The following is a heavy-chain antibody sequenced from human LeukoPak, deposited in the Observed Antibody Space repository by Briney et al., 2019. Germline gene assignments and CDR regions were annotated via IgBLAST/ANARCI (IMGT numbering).Heavy chain of an antibody. V-gene: IGHV3-23*01. D-gene: IGHD3-16*01. CDR3: AKDYAGGWPKRGMDV. CDR1: GFTFSSYA. CDR2: ISGSGGGT. Sequence: PGGSLRLSCAVSGFTFSSYAMSWVRQAPGKELEWVSAISGSGGGTFYADSVRGRFTISRDNSKNTVYLQMNSLRAEDTAVYYCAKDYAGGWPKRGMDVWGKGATVTVSS. J-gene: IGHJ6*03.